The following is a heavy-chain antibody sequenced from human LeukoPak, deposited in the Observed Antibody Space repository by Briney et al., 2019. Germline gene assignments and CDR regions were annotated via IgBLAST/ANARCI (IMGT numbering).Heavy chain of an antibody. CDR3: ARDVGSRPYYYYYMDV. Sequence: SETLSLTCTVSGGSISSYYWSWIRQPAGKGLEWIGRIYTSGSTNYNPSLKSRVTMSVDTSKNQFSLKLSSVTAADTAVYYCARDVGSRPYYYYYMDVWGKGTTVTVS. CDR1: GGSISSYY. CDR2: IYTSGST. V-gene: IGHV4-4*07. D-gene: IGHD2-15*01. J-gene: IGHJ6*03.